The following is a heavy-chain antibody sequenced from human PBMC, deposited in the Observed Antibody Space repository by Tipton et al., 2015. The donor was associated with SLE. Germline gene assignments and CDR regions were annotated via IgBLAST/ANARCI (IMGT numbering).Heavy chain of an antibody. CDR1: GYSISSAYY. D-gene: IGHD2/OR15-2a*01. Sequence: GLVKPSETLSLSCSVAGYSISSAYYWGWIRQSPGKGLEWIGSIHQSGSTFYSSSLKSRVTISVDTSKNRLSLKVNSVTAADTAVYFCARLGSTTYLTLDGFYFDYWGQGTRVTVSS. J-gene: IGHJ4*02. CDR2: IHQSGST. V-gene: IGHV4-38-2*02. CDR3: ARLGSTTYLTLDGFYFDY.